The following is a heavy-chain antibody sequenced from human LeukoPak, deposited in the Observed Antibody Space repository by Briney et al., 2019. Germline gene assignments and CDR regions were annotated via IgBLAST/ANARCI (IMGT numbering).Heavy chain of an antibody. CDR2: IIPIFGTA. Sequence: GASVKVSCKASGGTFSSYAISWVRQAPGQGLEWMGGIIPIFGTANYAQKFQGRVTITADESTGTAYMELSSLRSEDTAVYYCARGSTRRWAFDIWGQGTMVTVSS. V-gene: IGHV1-69*13. CDR3: ARGSTRRWAFDI. J-gene: IGHJ3*02. CDR1: GGTFSSYA. D-gene: IGHD5/OR15-5a*01.